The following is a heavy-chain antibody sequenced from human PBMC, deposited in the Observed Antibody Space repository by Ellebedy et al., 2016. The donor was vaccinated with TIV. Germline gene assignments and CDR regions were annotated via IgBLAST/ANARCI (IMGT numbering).Heavy chain of an antibody. Sequence: ETLSLTCTVSGGSISSYYWSWIRQPPGKGLEWVSTMSGSGGRIYHADSVKGRFTISRDNSNNTLYLQMNNLRAEDTAVYYCAKDFIYGDYADYWGQGTLVTVSS. D-gene: IGHD4-17*01. CDR1: GGSISSYY. J-gene: IGHJ4*02. V-gene: IGHV3-23*01. CDR2: MSGSGGRI. CDR3: AKDFIYGDYADY.